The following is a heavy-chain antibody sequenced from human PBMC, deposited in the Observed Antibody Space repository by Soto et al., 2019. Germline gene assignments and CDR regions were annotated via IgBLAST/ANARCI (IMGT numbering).Heavy chain of an antibody. CDR3: ARWTSCGGDCYWLDY. CDR1: GGSISSFY. J-gene: IGHJ4*02. CDR2: IFYTGST. Sequence: PSETLSLTCIVSGGSISSFYWGWIRQPPEKGLEGIGNIFYTGSTGYNPSLRSRVTISLDTSRNQFFLKVNSVAAADTAVYYCARWTSCGGDCYWLDYWGQGTLVTVSS. D-gene: IGHD2-21*02. V-gene: IGHV4-59*08.